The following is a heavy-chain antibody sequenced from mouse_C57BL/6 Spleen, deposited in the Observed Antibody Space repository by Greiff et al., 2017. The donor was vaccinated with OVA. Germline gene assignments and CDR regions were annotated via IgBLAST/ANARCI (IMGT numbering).Heavy chain of an antibody. CDR3: ARERSNYENWYFDV. D-gene: IGHD2-5*01. V-gene: IGHV3-6*01. CDR1: GYSITSGYY. CDR2: ISYDGSN. J-gene: IGHJ1*03. Sequence: EVKLMESGPGLVKPSQSLSLTCSVTGYSITSGYYWNWIRQFPGNKLEWMGYISYDGSNNYNPSLKNRISITRDTSKNQFFLKLNSVTTEDTATYYCARERSNYENWYFDVWGTGTTVTVSS.